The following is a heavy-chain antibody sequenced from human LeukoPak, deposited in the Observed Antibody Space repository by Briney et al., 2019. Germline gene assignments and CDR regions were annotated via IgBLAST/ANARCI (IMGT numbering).Heavy chain of an antibody. CDR1: GYTFTSYY. CDR3: ARDGPYCSSTSCYPPYNWFDP. V-gene: IGHV1-46*01. D-gene: IGHD2-2*01. CDR2: INPSGGST. J-gene: IGHJ5*02. Sequence: ASVKVSCKASGYTFTSYYMHWVRQAPGQGLEWMGIINPSGGSTSYAQKFQGRVTMTRDTSISTAYMELSRLRSDDTAVYYCARDGPYCSSTSCYPPYNWFDPWGQGTLVTVSS.